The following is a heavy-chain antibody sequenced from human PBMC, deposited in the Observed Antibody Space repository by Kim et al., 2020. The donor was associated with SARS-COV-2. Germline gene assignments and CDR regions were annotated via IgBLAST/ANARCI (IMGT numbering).Heavy chain of an antibody. CDR1: GYTFTSYG. J-gene: IGHJ4*02. D-gene: IGHD3-9*01. CDR2: ISAHNGNT. CDR3: ARDSDILTGYYNAFGY. Sequence: ASVKVSCKASGYTFTSYGISWVRQAPGQGLEWMGWISAHNGNTNYAQNLQGRVTMTTDTSTSTAYMELRSLRSDDTAVYYCARDSDILTGYYNAFGYWGQGTLVTVSS. V-gene: IGHV1-18*04.